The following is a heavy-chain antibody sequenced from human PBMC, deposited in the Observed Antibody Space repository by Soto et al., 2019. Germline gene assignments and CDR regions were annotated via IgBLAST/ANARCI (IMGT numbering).Heavy chain of an antibody. CDR1: GGSISSSSYY. D-gene: IGHD5-18*01. CDR2: IYYSGST. V-gene: IGHV4-39*01. J-gene: IGHJ5*02. CDR3: ARHIDSYGYGNWFDP. Sequence: QLQLQESGPGLVKPSETLSLTCTVSGGSISSSSYYWGWIRQPPGKGLEWIGSIYYSGSTYYNPSRKSRVTISVDTSKNQFSLKLSSVTAADPAVYYCARHIDSYGYGNWFDPWGQGTLVTVSS.